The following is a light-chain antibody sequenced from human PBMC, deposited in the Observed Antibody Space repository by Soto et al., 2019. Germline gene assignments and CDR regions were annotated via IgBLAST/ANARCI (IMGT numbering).Light chain of an antibody. CDR3: QKYNSAPWT. Sequence: IKMTQSPSSIATFVGDRVPSICRASQGIRHYLAWYQQKPGKVPKLLIYAASPLQSGVPSRFSGSGSGTDFTLTISSLQPEDVATYYCQKYNSAPWTFGQGTKVDIK. J-gene: IGKJ1*01. CDR1: QGIRHY. CDR2: AAS. V-gene: IGKV1-27*01.